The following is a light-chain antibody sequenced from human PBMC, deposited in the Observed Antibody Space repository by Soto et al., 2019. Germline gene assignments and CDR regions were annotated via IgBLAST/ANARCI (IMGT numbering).Light chain of an antibody. Sequence: QSVLTQPASVSGSPGQSITISCTGTSSDVGGYNYVSWYQQHPGKAPKLMIYNVSNRPSGVSNRFSGSKSGNTASLTISGLQAEDEGHYYCSSFTRTNTVLFGGGTKGTVL. J-gene: IGLJ2*01. CDR2: NVS. V-gene: IGLV2-14*01. CDR3: SSFTRTNTVL. CDR1: SSDVGGYNY.